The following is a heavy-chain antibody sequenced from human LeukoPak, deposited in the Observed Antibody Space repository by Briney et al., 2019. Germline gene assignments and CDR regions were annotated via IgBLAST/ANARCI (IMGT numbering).Heavy chain of an antibody. CDR3: ARTYSSSWRDFDY. D-gene: IGHD6-13*01. CDR1: GFSFSDFY. J-gene: IGHJ4*02. V-gene: IGHV3-11*01. CDR2: ISSRGSTI. Sequence: GGSLRLTCAASGFSFSDFYMSWIRRAPGKGLEWVSYISSRGSTIDYADSVKWRFTISRDNAKNSVYLHMNSVRAEDTAVYYCARTYSSSWRDFDYWGQGALVTVSS.